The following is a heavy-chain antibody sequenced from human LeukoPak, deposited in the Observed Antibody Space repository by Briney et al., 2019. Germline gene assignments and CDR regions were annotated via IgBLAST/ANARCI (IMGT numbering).Heavy chain of an antibody. J-gene: IGHJ4*02. CDR2: INHSGST. V-gene: IGHV4-34*01. Sequence: PSETLSLTCAVYGGSFSGYYWSWIRQPPGKGLEWIGEINHSGSTNYNPSLKSRVTISVDTSKNQFSLKLSSVTAADTAVYYCARHHDDFWSGYYFDYWGQGTLVTVSS. CDR3: ARHHDDFWSGYYFDY. D-gene: IGHD3-3*01. CDR1: GGSFSGYY.